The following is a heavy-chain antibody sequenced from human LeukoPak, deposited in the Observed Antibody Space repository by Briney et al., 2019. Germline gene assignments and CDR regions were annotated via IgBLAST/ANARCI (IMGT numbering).Heavy chain of an antibody. J-gene: IGHJ4*02. Sequence: PGGSLRLSCAASGFTFSSYAMHWVRQAPGKGLEWVAVISYDGSNKYYADSVKGRFTISRDNSKNTLYLQMNSLRAEDTAVYYCARAVREIGPFDYWGQGTLVTVSS. CDR2: ISYDGSNK. CDR1: GFTFSSYA. D-gene: IGHD3-10*01. CDR3: ARAVREIGPFDY. V-gene: IGHV3-30-3*01.